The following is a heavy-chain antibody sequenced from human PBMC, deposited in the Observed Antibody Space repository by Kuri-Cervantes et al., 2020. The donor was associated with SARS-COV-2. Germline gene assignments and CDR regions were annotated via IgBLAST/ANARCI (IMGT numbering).Heavy chain of an antibody. J-gene: IGHJ4*02. CDR2: IYYSGST. V-gene: IGHV4-61*05. CDR1: GYSISSGYY. D-gene: IGHD2-15*01. Sequence: SETLSLTCAVSGYSISSGYYWGWIRQPPGKGLEWIGYIYYSGSTNYNPSLKSRVTISVDTSKNQFSLNLSSVTAADTAVYYCARGRINLGYCSGGSCMYFDYWGQGTLVTVSS. CDR3: ARGRINLGYCSGGSCMYFDY.